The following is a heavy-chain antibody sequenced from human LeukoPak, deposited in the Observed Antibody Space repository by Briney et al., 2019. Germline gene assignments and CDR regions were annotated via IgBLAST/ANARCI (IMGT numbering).Heavy chain of an antibody. V-gene: IGHV1-46*01. CDR3: ARDAIVVVPAAPRLEGWFDP. D-gene: IGHD2-2*01. CDR1: GYTFTGYY. J-gene: IGHJ5*02. CDR2: INPSGGST. Sequence: GASVKVSCKTSGYTFTGYYMHWVRQAPGQGLEWMGIINPSGGSTSYAQKFQGRVTMTRDTSTSTVYMELSSLRSEDTAVYYCARDAIVVVPAAPRLEGWFDPWGQGTLVTVSS.